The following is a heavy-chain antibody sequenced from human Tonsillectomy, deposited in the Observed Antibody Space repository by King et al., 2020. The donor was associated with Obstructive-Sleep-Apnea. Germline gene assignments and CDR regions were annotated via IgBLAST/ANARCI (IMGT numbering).Heavy chain of an antibody. J-gene: IGHJ4*02. CDR1: GFTFKSYA. Sequence: VQLVESGGDLVQPGGSLRLSCAASGFTFKSYAMAWVRQTPGKGLEWVSGISLGAGRSTDYADSVKGRFTISRENSRNIIHLQMNSLRTEDTALYYCARGRTYCSGTSCYYFDSWGLGTLVTVSS. D-gene: IGHD2-2*01. CDR2: ISLGAGRST. V-gene: IGHV3-23*04. CDR3: ARGRTYCSGTSCYYFDS.